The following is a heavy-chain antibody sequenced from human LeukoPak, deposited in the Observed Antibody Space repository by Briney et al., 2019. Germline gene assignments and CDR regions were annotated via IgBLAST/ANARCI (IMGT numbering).Heavy chain of an antibody. V-gene: IGHV3-33*01. CDR2: IWYDGSNK. D-gene: IGHD1-1*01. Sequence: GGSLRLSCAASGFTFSNYGMHWVRQAPGKGLEWVAVIWYDGSNKYYADSVKGRFTISRDNSKNTLYLQMNSLRAEDTAVYYCAREGELERLDYWGQGTLVTVSS. J-gene: IGHJ4*02. CDR3: AREGELERLDY. CDR1: GFTFSNYG.